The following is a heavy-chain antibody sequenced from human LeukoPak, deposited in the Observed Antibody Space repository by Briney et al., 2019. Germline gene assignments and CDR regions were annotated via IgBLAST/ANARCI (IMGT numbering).Heavy chain of an antibody. CDR1: GFTFSSYE. J-gene: IGHJ4*02. Sequence: GGSLRLSCAASGFTFSSYEMNWVRQAPGKGLEWVSYISSSGSTIYYADSVKGRFTISRDNAKNSLYLQMNSLRAEDTAVYYCARVEAAAGPLDYWGQGTLVTVSS. D-gene: IGHD6-25*01. V-gene: IGHV3-48*03. CDR2: ISSSGSTI. CDR3: ARVEAAAGPLDY.